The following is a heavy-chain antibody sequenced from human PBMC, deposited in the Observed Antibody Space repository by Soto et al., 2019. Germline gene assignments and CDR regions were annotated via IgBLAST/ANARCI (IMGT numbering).Heavy chain of an antibody. CDR1: GFTFSSYG. Sequence: PGGSLRLSCAASGFTFSSYGMHWVRQAPGKGLEWVAVISYDGTVKYYADSVKGRFTMSRDSSKNTLYLQMNSLRAEDTAMYYCAKRIGAAGIIDSWGQGTLVTVSS. CDR2: ISYDGTVK. J-gene: IGHJ4*02. CDR3: AKRIGAAGIIDS. V-gene: IGHV3-30*18. D-gene: IGHD6-13*01.